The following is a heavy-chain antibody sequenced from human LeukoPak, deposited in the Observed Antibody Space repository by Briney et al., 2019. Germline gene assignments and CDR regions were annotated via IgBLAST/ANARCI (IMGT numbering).Heavy chain of an antibody. Sequence: SETPSLTCTVSGGSISSYYWSWIRQSPGKGLEWIGYIYDDGSTRHNPSLKSRVTMSIDTSKNQFSLKLSSVTAADTAVYYCARATYYYHLDVWGQETTVTVSS. CDR3: ARATYYYHLDV. J-gene: IGHJ6*01. V-gene: IGHV4-59*01. CDR1: GGSISSYY. CDR2: IYDDGST.